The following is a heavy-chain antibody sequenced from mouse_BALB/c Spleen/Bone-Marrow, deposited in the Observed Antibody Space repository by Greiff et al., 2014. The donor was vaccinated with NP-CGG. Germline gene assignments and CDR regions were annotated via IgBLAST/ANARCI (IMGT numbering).Heavy chain of an antibody. CDR1: GFSLNSFG. J-gene: IGHJ3*01. D-gene: IGHD2-14*01. CDR2: IWAGGST. CDR3: ASYYRYDGAY. V-gene: IGHV2-9*02. Sequence: VKVEESGPGLVAPSQSLSITCTASGFSLNSFGIHWVRQPPGKGLEWLGVIWAGGSTNYDSAFMSRLSISKDNSKSQVFLKMSSLQTDDTAMYYCASYYRYDGAYWGQGTLVTVSA.